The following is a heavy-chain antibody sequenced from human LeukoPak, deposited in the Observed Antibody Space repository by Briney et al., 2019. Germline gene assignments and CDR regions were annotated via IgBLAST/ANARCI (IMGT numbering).Heavy chain of an antibody. J-gene: IGHJ4*02. Sequence: SVKVSCTASGGTFSSYAISWVRQAPGQGLEWMGGIIPIFGTANYAQKFQGRVTITADESTSTAYMELSSLRSEDTAVYYCARGSVLLALSFDYWGQGTLVTVSS. CDR3: ARGSVLLALSFDY. CDR2: IIPIFGTA. D-gene: IGHD2-15*01. CDR1: GGTFSSYA. V-gene: IGHV1-69*13.